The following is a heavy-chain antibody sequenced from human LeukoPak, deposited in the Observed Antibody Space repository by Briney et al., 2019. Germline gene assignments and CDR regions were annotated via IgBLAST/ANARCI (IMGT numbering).Heavy chain of an antibody. D-gene: IGHD3-10*01. Sequence: SVKVSCKASGGTFSSYAISWVRQAPGQGLEWMGGIIPIFGTANYAQKFQGRVTITADKSTSTAYVELSSLRSEDTAVYYCARSMVRGEGYYYYGMDVWGKGTTVTVSS. V-gene: IGHV1-69*06. CDR1: GGTFSSYA. J-gene: IGHJ6*04. CDR2: IIPIFGTA. CDR3: ARSMVRGEGYYYYGMDV.